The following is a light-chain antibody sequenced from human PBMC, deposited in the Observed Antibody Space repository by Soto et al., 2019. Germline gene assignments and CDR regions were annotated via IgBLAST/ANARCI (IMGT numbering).Light chain of an antibody. CDR1: QSVLYTSNNKNY. CDR3: QQYYDYPLT. V-gene: IGKV4-1*01. Sequence: DIVLTQSPDSLAVSLGETATINCKSSQSVLYTSNNKNYLAWYQQRPGQSPKVLIYWASTRESGVPVRFSGSGSGTDFTLTISSLQAEDVAVYYCQQYYDYPLTFGGGTKVDIK. CDR2: WAS. J-gene: IGKJ4*01.